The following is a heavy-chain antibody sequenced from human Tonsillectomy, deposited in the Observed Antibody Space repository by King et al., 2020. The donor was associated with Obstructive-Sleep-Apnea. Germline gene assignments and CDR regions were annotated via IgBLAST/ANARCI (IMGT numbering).Heavy chain of an antibody. Sequence: VQLVESGGDLVQPGGSLRLSCAASGFTFSSYWMNWVRQAPGKGLEWVANIKHDGSEKYYVDSVKGRFTISRDNAKNSLYLHMNSLRAEDTAVYSCARAGGLDVWGHGTTVTVSS. CDR2: IKHDGSEK. J-gene: IGHJ6*02. V-gene: IGHV3-7*03. CDR3: ARAGGLDV. CDR1: GFTFSSYW.